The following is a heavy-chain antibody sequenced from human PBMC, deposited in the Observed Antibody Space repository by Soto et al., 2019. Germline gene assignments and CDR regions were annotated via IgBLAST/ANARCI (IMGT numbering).Heavy chain of an antibody. Sequence: WGSLRVACAPSGFTFRNYWMTWVRQAPGKGLEWVANIKPDGSATNYVDSVKGRFTISRDNVRNSVSLQMNSLRVEDTAVYFCFGGNGGPQWGQGTLVTVSS. D-gene: IGHD3-16*01. CDR1: GFTFRNYW. J-gene: IGHJ4*02. CDR3: FGGNGGPQ. CDR2: IKPDGSAT. V-gene: IGHV3-7*03.